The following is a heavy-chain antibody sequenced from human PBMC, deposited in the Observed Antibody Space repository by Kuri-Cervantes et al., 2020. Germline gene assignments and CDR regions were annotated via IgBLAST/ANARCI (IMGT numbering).Heavy chain of an antibody. CDR3: ARHIDYSNYFDY. Sequence: KVSCKGSGYSFTSYWIGWVRQMPGKGLEWMGIIYPGDSDTRYSPSFQGQVTISADKSISTAYLQWSSLKASDTAIYYCARHIDYSNYFDYWGQGTLVTVSS. J-gene: IGHJ4*02. V-gene: IGHV5-51*01. CDR1: GYSFTSYW. D-gene: IGHD4-11*01. CDR2: IYPGDSDT.